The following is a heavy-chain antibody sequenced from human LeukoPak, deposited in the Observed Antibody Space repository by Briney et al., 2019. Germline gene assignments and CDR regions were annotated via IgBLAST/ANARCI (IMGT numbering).Heavy chain of an antibody. CDR3: ARALAAAADY. J-gene: IGHJ4*02. D-gene: IGHD6-13*01. V-gene: IGHV3-21*01. CDR2: ISSSSSYI. Sequence: GGSPRLSCAASGFTFSSYSMNWVRQAPGKGLEWVSSISSSSSYIYYADSVKGRFTISRDNAKNSLYLQMNSLRAEDTAVYYCARALAAAADYWGQGTLVTVSS. CDR1: GFTFSSYS.